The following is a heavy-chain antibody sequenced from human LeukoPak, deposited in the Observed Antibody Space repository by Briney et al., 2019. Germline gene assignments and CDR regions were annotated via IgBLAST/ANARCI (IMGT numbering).Heavy chain of an antibody. D-gene: IGHD1-26*01. CDR2: IYYSGST. J-gene: IGHJ3*01. V-gene: IGHV4-39*07. CDR3: ARISGSTQA. Sequence: SETLSLTCTVSGGSISSTSYYWGWIRQPPGKGLECIGTIYYSGSTYYNPSLKSRVTISVDTSKNQFSLKLTSVTAADTAVYYCARISGSTQAWGQGTMVTVSS. CDR1: GGSISSTSYY.